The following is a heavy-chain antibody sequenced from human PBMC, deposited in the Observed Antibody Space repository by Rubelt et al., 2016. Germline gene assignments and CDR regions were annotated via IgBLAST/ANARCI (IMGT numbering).Heavy chain of an antibody. CDR3: ARGTVNDY. D-gene: IGHD4-17*01. J-gene: IGHJ4*02. CDR1: GYTFTNSD. CDR2: MSPNSGNT. Sequence: QVQLVQSGAEVKKPGASVKVSCKASGYTFTNSDINWVRQAPGQGLEWMGWMSPNSGNTGYAQKFQGRVTITRDTSASTAYMELSSLRSEDTAVYYCARGTVNDYWGQGTLVTVSS. V-gene: IGHV1-8*01.